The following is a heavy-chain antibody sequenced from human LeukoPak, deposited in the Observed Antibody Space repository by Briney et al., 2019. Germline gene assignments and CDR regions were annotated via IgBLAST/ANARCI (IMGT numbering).Heavy chain of an antibody. Sequence: PGGSLRLSCAASGFTFSSYSMNWVRQAPGKGLEWVAFIRYDGSNKYYADSVKGRFTISRDNSKNTLYLQMNSLRAEDTAVYYCAKDLSSSEYYYYYYMDVWGKGTTVTVSS. CDR1: GFTFSSYS. CDR3: AKDLSSSEYYYYYYMDV. V-gene: IGHV3-30*02. D-gene: IGHD6-6*01. J-gene: IGHJ6*03. CDR2: IRYDGSNK.